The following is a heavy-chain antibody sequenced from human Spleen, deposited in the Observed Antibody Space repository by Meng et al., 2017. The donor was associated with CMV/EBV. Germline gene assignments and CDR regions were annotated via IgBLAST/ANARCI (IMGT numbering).Heavy chain of an antibody. CDR2: INPNSGGT. J-gene: IGHJ5*02. D-gene: IGHD3-22*01. Sequence: ASVKVSCKASGYTFSDYYMHWVRQAPGQGLEWMGWINPNSGGTNYAQKFQGRVTMNRDTSISTAYMELSRLRTDDTAVYYCARECYYDSKVRGPRFDPRGQGTLVTVSS. CDR1: GYTFSDYY. V-gene: IGHV1-2*02. CDR3: ARECYYDSKVRGPRFDP.